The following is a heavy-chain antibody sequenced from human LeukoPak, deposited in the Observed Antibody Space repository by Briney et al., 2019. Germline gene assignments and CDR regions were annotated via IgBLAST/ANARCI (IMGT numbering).Heavy chain of an antibody. Sequence: SVKVSCTASGGTFSIYAISWVRQAPGQGLEWMGGIIPIFGTANYAQKFQGRVTITADESTSTAYMELSSLRSEDTAVYYCARAKQAGYYYGMDVWGKGTTVTVSS. V-gene: IGHV1-69*13. D-gene: IGHD1-14*01. CDR3: ARAKQAGYYYGMDV. CDR1: GGTFSIYA. CDR2: IIPIFGTA. J-gene: IGHJ6*04.